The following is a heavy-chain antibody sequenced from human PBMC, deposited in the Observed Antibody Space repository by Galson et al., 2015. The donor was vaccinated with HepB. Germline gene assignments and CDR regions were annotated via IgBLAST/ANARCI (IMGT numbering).Heavy chain of an antibody. CDR2: IGSKGTNYAT. D-gene: IGHD2-2*01. CDR3: SRLGDFSGCSSS. V-gene: IGHV3-73*01. J-gene: IGHJ4*02. Sequence: SLRLSCAGSGFTFSGSAIHWVRQASGKGLEWVGRIGSKGTNYATAYTASVKGRFTISRDDSKNTAYLQMNSLRTEDTAVYYCSRLGDFSGCSSSWGQGTLVTVSS. CDR1: GFTFSGSA.